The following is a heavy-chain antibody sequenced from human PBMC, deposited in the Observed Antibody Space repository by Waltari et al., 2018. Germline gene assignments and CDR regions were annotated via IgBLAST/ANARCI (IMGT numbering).Heavy chain of an antibody. CDR3: ARDPRYCSSTSCHDY. J-gene: IGHJ4*02. CDR1: GFTFSSYS. Sequence: EVQLVESGGGLVKPGGSLRLSCAASGFTFSSYSMNWVRQAPGKGLGGVSSMSSSSSYIYYADSVKGRFTISRDNAKNSLYLQMNSLRAEDTAGYYCARDPRYCSSTSCHDYWGQGTLVTVSS. D-gene: IGHD2-2*01. V-gene: IGHV3-21*01. CDR2: MSSSSSYI.